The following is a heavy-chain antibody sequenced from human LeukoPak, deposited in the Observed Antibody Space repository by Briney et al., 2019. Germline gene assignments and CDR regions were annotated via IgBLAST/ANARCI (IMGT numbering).Heavy chain of an antibody. J-gene: IGHJ4*02. CDR2: ISYDGSNK. CDR1: GFTFSSYG. CDR3: AKGRDSYYDSSGYYLGYFDY. Sequence: GGSLRLSCAASGFTFSSYGMHWVRQAPGKGLEWVAVISYDGSNKYYADSVKGRFTISRDNSKNTLYLQMNSLRAEDTAVYYCAKGRDSYYDSSGYYLGYFDYWGQGTLVTVSS. D-gene: IGHD3-22*01. V-gene: IGHV3-30*18.